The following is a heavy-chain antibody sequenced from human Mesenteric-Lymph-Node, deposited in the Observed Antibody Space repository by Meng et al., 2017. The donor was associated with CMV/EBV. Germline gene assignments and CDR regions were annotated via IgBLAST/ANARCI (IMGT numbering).Heavy chain of an antibody. J-gene: IGHJ3*02. CDR1: GGTFSSYA. D-gene: IGHD6-13*01. V-gene: IGHV1-69*05. CDR3: ARDWSSSWFLGEGDAFDI. Sequence: SVKVSCKASGGTFSSYAISWVRQAPGQGLEWMGGIIPIFGTANYAQKFQGRVTITTDESTSTAYMELSSLRSEDTAVYYCARDWSSSWFLGEGDAFDIWGQGTTVTVS. CDR2: IIPIFGTA.